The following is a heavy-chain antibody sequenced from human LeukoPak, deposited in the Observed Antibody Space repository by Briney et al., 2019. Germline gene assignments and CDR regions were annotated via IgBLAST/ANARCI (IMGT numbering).Heavy chain of an antibody. CDR2: IHNSGRT. J-gene: IGHJ4*02. CDR3: ARHGTISSESYFDY. V-gene: IGHV4-59*08. Sequence: SETLSLTRSVSGGSVSSYYWSWIPQSPGKGLEWIGYIHNSGRTNYNPYLKSRVTGFVDTSKNQVSLRLSSVTAADTAVYYCARHGTISSESYFDYWGQGALVTVSS. D-gene: IGHD1-14*01. CDR1: GGSVSSYY.